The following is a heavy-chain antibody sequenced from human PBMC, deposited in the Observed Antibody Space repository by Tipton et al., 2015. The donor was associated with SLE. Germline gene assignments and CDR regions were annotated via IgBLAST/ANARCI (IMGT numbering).Heavy chain of an antibody. J-gene: IGHJ3*02. CDR3: ARDDGSIVGATQAFDI. CDR2: IYTSGST. D-gene: IGHD1-26*01. Sequence: TLSLTCTVSGGSISSGSYYWSWIRQPAGKGLEWIGHIYTSGSTNYNPSLKSRVTISVDTSKNQFSLKLSSVTAADTAVYYCARDDGSIVGATQAFDIWGQGTMVTVSS. CDR1: GGSISSGSYY. V-gene: IGHV4-61*09.